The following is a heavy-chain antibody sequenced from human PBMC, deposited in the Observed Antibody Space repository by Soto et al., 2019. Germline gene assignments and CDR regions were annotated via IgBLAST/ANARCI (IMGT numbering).Heavy chain of an antibody. CDR2: IYWNDDK. V-gene: IGHV2-5*01. Sequence: QITLKESGPPLVKPTQTLTLTCTFSGFSLSTSGVGVGWIRQPPGKALEWLALIYWNDDKRYSPSLKSRLTITKDTSKNQVVLTMTNMDPVDTATYYCARRGAARRLWYFDLWGRGTLVTVSS. J-gene: IGHJ2*01. CDR1: GFSLSTSGVG. D-gene: IGHD6-6*01. CDR3: ARRGAARRLWYFDL.